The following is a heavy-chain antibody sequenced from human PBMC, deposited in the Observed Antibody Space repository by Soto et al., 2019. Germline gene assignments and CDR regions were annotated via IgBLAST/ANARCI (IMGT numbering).Heavy chain of an antibody. CDR1: GFTFSTYW. Sequence: EVQLVESGGGLVQPGGSLRLSCAASGFTFSTYWMSWVRQAPGKGLEWVANIKQDGSAKYYVDSVKGRFTISRDNAENSLCLQMNSLRADDTALYYCARRVVIVAGDYMDVWGKGTTVTVSS. V-gene: IGHV3-7*01. D-gene: IGHD2-15*01. CDR3: ARRVVIVAGDYMDV. J-gene: IGHJ6*03. CDR2: IKQDGSAK.